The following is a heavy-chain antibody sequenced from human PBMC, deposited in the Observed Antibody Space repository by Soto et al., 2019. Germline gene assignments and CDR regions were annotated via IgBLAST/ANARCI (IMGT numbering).Heavy chain of an antibody. D-gene: IGHD5-18*01. Sequence: QMQLVQSGPEVKKPGTSVKVSCKASGFTFTSSAVQWVRQARGQRLEWIGWIVVGSGNTNYAQKFQERVTITRDMSTSTAYMELSSLRSEDTAVYYCAAEGSYGLTFDYWGQGTLVTVSS. CDR2: IVVGSGNT. CDR1: GFTFTSSA. CDR3: AAEGSYGLTFDY. V-gene: IGHV1-58*01. J-gene: IGHJ4*02.